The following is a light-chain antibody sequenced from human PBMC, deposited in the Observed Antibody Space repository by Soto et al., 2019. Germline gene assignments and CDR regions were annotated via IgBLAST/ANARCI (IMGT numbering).Light chain of an antibody. CDR1: QSFSSY. CDR2: DAS. V-gene: IGKV3-11*01. Sequence: EIVLTQSPATLSLSPGERATLSCRASQSFSSYLAWYQHKPGQAPRLLIYDASNRATGIPARFSGSGSGTDFTLTISSLEPEDFAVYYCQQRSNWLWTFGQGTKVDIK. CDR3: QQRSNWLWT. J-gene: IGKJ1*01.